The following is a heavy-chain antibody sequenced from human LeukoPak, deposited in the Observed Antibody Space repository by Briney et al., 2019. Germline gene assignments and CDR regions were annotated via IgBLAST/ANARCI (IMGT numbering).Heavy chain of an antibody. CDR1: GGSISSSSYY. J-gene: IGHJ4*02. V-gene: IGHV4-39*01. CDR2: IYYSGST. Sequence: SETLSLTCTVSGGSISSSSYYWGWIRQPPGKGLEWIGSIYYSGSTYYNLSLKSRVTISVDTSKNQFSLKLSSVTAADTAVYYCARLRDYSNVPHWGQGTLVTVSS. D-gene: IGHD4-11*01. CDR3: ARLRDYSNVPH.